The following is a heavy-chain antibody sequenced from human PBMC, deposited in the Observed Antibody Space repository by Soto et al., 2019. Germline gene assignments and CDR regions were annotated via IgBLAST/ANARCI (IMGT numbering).Heavy chain of an antibody. CDR2: INPSGGST. V-gene: IGHV1-46*01. Sequence: ASVKVSCKASGYTFTSYYMHWVRQAPGQGLEWMGIINPSGGSTSYAQKFQGRVTMTRDTSTSTVYMELSSLRSEDTAVYYCARGAYCTSCSGTFDYWGKGTLVTVPS. J-gene: IGHJ4*02. CDR3: ARGAYCTSCSGTFDY. D-gene: IGHD2-2*01. CDR1: GYTFTSYY.